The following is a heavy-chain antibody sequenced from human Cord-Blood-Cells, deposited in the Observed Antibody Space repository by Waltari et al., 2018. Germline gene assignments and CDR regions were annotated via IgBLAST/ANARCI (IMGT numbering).Heavy chain of an antibody. J-gene: IGHJ4*02. CDR3: ASRRDSGYDDY. CDR2: INHRGST. CDR1: GGSFSGYY. D-gene: IGHD5-12*01. V-gene: IGHV4-34*01. Sequence: QVQLQQWGAGLLKPSETLSLTCAVYGGSFSGYYWSWIRQPPGKGLEWIGEINHRGSTPHPPSLMRRVTLSVDTSKHQFSLKLSSVTAADTAVYYCASRRDSGYDDYWGQGTLVTVSS.